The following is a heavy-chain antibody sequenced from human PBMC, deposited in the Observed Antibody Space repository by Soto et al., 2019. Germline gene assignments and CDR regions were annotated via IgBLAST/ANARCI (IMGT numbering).Heavy chain of an antibody. CDR1: GFIFSSYA. D-gene: IGHD6-19*01. V-gene: IGHV3-23*01. CDR3: AKRFAYSSGLDGFDI. CDR2: ISGSGGTT. J-gene: IGHJ3*02. Sequence: GSLRLSCAASGFIFSSYAMTWVRQAPGKGLEWVSGISGSGGTTYYVDSVKGRFTISRDNSKNTLYLQMNSLRAGDSAIYYCAKRFAYSSGLDGFDIWGQGTMVTVSS.